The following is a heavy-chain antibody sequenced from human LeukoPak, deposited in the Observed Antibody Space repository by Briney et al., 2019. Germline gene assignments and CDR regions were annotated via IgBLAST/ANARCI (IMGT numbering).Heavy chain of an antibody. CDR2: INPNSGDT. J-gene: IGHJ5*02. CDR1: GYIFTNYY. D-gene: IGHD1-26*01. V-gene: IGHV1-2*02. Sequence: ASVKVSCKASGYIFTNYYIYWLRKAPGQGLECLGWINPNSGDTKSAHKFQGRVTMTGDTSINTAYLELSSLTFDDTAVYHCARDKGGSYYEGWFDPWGQGTLVTVSS. CDR3: ARDKGGSYYEGWFDP.